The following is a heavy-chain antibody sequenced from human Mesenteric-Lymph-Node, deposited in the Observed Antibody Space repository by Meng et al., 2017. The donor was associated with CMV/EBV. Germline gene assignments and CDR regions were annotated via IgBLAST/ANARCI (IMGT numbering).Heavy chain of an antibody. J-gene: IGHJ4*02. CDR2: IYYSGST. D-gene: IGHD3-3*01. CDR3: ARMYYDFWSGYYRYYFDY. CDR1: ISGGDYY. Sequence: ISGGDYYWSWIRQPPGKGLEWIGFIYYSGSTYYNPSLKSRVTISVDTSKNQFSLKLSSVTAADTAVYYCARMYYDFWSGYYRYYFDYWGQGTLVTVSS. V-gene: IGHV4-30-4*01.